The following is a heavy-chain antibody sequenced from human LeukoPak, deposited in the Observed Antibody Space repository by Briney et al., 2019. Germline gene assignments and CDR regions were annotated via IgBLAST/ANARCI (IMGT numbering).Heavy chain of an antibody. D-gene: IGHD5-12*01. CDR3: ARVTITLVLRWFDP. J-gene: IGHJ5*02. CDR1: GGSISSGGYY. V-gene: IGHV4-31*03. CDR2: IYYSGST. Sequence: SQTLSLTCTVSGGSISSGGYYWSWIRQHPGKGLEWIGYIYYSGSTYYNPSLKSRVTISVDTSKNQFSLKLSSVTAADTAVYYCARVTITLVLRWFDPWGQGTLVTVSS.